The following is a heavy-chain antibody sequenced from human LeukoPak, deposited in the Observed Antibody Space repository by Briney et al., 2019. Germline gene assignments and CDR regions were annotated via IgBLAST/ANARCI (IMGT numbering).Heavy chain of an antibody. CDR1: GGSISSGGYY. CDR3: ARSPEWFGELYVDY. V-gene: IGHV4-31*03. CDR2: IYYSGST. D-gene: IGHD3-10*01. Sequence: PSETLSLTCTVSGGSISSGGYYWSWIRQHPGKGLEWIGYIYYSGSTYYNPSLKSRVTISVDTSKNQFSLKLSSVTAADTAVYYYARSPEWFGELYVDYWGQGTLVTVSS. J-gene: IGHJ4*02.